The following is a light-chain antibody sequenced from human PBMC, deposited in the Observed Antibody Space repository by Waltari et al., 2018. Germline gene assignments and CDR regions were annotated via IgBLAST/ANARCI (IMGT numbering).Light chain of an antibody. V-gene: IGLV1-47*01. J-gene: IGLJ3*02. CDR3: GGWDDSLNGWV. CDR1: NSNLGNNH. CDR2: RNN. Sequence: QSVMTQPPSASGTPGQRVTLSCSVSNSNLGNNHVYWYQQLPGAAPKLLIYRNNQRPSGVPDRFSVSKSGTSASLAISGLRSEDEGDYYCGGWDDSLNGWVFGGGTKLTVL.